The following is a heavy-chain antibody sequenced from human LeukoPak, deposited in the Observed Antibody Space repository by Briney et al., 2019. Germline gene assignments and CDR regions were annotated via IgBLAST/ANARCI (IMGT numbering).Heavy chain of an antibody. D-gene: IGHD1-26*01. CDR3: AREREWELDAFDI. CDR1: GGSISSYY. CDR2: IYYSGST. Sequence: SETLPLTCTVSGGSISSYYWSWIRQPPGKGLEWIGYIYYSGSTNYNPSLKSRVTISVDTSKNQFSLKLSSVTAADTAVYYCAREREWELDAFDIWGQGTMVTVSS. V-gene: IGHV4-59*12. J-gene: IGHJ3*02.